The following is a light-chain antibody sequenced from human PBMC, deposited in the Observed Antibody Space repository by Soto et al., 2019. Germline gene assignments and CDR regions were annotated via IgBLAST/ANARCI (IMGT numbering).Light chain of an antibody. Sequence: QSVLTQPASVSGSPGQSITISCTGTSSDVGGYNYVSWYQQDPGKAPKLMIYDVNNRPSGVSNRFSGSKSGNTASLTISGLQAEDEAYCYCSSYTSSSTLAVFGGGTKLTVL. CDR1: SSDVGGYNY. CDR2: DVN. J-gene: IGLJ2*01. V-gene: IGLV2-14*01. CDR3: SSYTSSSTLAV.